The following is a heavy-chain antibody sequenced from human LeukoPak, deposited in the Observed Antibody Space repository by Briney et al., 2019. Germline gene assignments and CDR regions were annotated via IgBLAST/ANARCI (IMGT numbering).Heavy chain of an antibody. D-gene: IGHD2-15*01. V-gene: IGHV1-2*02. CDR2: INPNSGGT. Sequence: ASVKVSCKASGYTFTGYYMHWVRQAPGQGLEWMGWINPNSGGTKYAQKFQGRVTMTRDTSISTAYMELSRLRSDDTAVYYCAREGYCSGTTCYSVVYWGQGTLVTVSS. CDR3: AREGYCSGTTCYSVVY. J-gene: IGHJ4*02. CDR1: GYTFTGYY.